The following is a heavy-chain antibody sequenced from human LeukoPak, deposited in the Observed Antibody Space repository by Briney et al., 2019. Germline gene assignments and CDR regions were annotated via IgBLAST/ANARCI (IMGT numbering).Heavy chain of an antibody. Sequence: GGSLRLCCAASGFSLSTYGVSWVRQPTGKGLEWVSGITGTGGSTYYADSVKGRFTVSRDTSKNTLYLQMNSLRAEDTAIYYCAKDHGTAVAGFYYWGQGTLVTVSS. J-gene: IGHJ4*02. V-gene: IGHV3-23*01. CDR1: GFSLSTYG. D-gene: IGHD6-19*01. CDR2: ITGTGGST. CDR3: AKDHGTAVAGFYY.